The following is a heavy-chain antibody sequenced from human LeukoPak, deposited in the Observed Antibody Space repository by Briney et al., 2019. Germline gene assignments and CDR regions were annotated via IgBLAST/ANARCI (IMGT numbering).Heavy chain of an antibody. Sequence: GGSLRLSCAVSGLTFSTAWMSWVRQAPGKGLEWVSVLYTAGTTYYADSVKGRFTISRDNSKNTLYLQMNSLRAEDTAIYYCARGGAYFDYWGQGTLVTVSS. CDR2: LYTAGTT. CDR3: ARGGAYFDY. J-gene: IGHJ4*02. D-gene: IGHD4/OR15-4a*01. V-gene: IGHV3-53*01. CDR1: GLTFSTAW.